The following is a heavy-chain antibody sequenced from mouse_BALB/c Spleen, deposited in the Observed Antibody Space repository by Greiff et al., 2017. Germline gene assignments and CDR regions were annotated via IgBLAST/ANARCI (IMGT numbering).Heavy chain of an antibody. V-gene: IGHV5-6-5*01. J-gene: IGHJ4*01. CDR1: GFTFSSYA. Sequence: EVQLVESGGGLVKPGGSLKLSCAASGFTFSSYAMSWVRQTPEKRLEWVASISSGGSTYYPDSVKGRFTISRDNARNILYLQMSSLRSEDTAMYYCARGLEYGNYYAMDYWGQGTSVTVSS. CDR2: ISSGGST. CDR3: ARGLEYGNYYAMDY. D-gene: IGHD2-10*02.